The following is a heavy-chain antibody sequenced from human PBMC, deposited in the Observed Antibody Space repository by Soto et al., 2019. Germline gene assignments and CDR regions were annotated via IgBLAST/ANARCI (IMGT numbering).Heavy chain of an antibody. D-gene: IGHD3-9*01. V-gene: IGHV1-46*01. CDR1: GYTFTSYY. CDR3: ARDVYYDILTGSNWFDP. CDR2: INPSGGST. Sequence: ASVKVSCKASGYTFTSYYMHWVRQAPGQGLEWMGIINPSGGSTSYAQKFQGRVTMTRDTSTSTVYMELSSLRSEDTAVYYCARDVYYDILTGSNWFDPWGQGTLVTVSS. J-gene: IGHJ5*02.